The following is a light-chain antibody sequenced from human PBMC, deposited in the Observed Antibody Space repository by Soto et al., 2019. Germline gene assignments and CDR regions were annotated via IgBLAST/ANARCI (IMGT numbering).Light chain of an antibody. Sequence: EIVLTQSPGTLSLSPGERATLSCRASQSVSSSYLAWYQQKPGQAPRLLIYGASSSATCIPDRFSGSGSGTDFTLTISRLEPEDFALYYCQQYGSSPWTVGQGTKV. CDR2: GAS. J-gene: IGKJ1*01. CDR1: QSVSSSY. V-gene: IGKV3-20*01. CDR3: QQYGSSPWT.